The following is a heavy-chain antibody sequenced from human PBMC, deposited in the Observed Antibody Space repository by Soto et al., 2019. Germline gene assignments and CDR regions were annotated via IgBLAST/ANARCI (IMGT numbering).Heavy chain of an antibody. J-gene: IGHJ6*02. Sequence: EVQLVESGGGLVQPGGSLRLSCEASGFTFRNYDMHWVRQGTGKGLEWVSGISAAGDPDYADSVEGRFTISRENAQNSFFLQMNSLRVGDTAVYYCARTDRDFYGLDVWGQGTTDIDSS. CDR2: ISAAGDP. V-gene: IGHV3-13*05. CDR1: GFTFRNYD. CDR3: ARTDRDFYGLDV.